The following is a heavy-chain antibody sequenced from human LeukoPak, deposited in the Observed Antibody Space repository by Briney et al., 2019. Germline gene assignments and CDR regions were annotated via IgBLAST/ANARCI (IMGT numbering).Heavy chain of an antibody. CDR1: GYTFINNW. D-gene: IGHD2-15*01. CDR2: INPSGGST. CDR3: ARTGVAATLRSAFDI. Sequence: ASVKVSCKASGYTFINNWMHWVRQAPGQGLEWMGIINPSGGSTSYAQKFQGRVTMTRDMSTSTVYMELSSLRSEDTAVYYCARTGVAATLRSAFDIWGQGTMVTVSS. V-gene: IGHV1-46*01. J-gene: IGHJ3*02.